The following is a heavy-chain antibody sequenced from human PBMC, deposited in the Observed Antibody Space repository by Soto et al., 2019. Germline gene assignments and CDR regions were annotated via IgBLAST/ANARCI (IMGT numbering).Heavy chain of an antibody. Sequence: GASVKVSCKTSGYTFSTYDINWVRQAPGQGLEWMGWTNPNSGDTGSAQKFLGRLTMTRDSSIRTVYMELSSLSSEDTAVYYCVRLNYYGSGSYQDYFYFYALDVWGRGTTVTVSS. CDR2: TNPNSGDT. CDR3: VRLNYYGSGSYQDYFYFYALDV. D-gene: IGHD3-10*01. V-gene: IGHV1-8*01. CDR1: GYTFSTYD. J-gene: IGHJ6*02.